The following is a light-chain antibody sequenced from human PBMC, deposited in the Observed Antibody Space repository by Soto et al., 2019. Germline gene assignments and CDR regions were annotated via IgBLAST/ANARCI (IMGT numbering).Light chain of an antibody. J-gene: IGKJ4*01. CDR2: DAY. Sequence: DIQMTQSPSILSASVGDRVTITCRASQIISSRLAWYQQKPGKAPKLLIYDAYNLESGVPSRFSGSGSGTEFTLTLSSLQAYDFATYYCQQYNSYSLTFGGGTKVEIK. V-gene: IGKV1-5*01. CDR3: QQYNSYSLT. CDR1: QIISSR.